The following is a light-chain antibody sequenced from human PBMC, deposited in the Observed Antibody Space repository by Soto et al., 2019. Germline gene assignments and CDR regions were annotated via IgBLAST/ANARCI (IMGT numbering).Light chain of an antibody. CDR1: QGIRND. CDR3: LQDYSYPRT. V-gene: IGKV1-6*01. Sequence: AIPITQSPSSPSASVGDKVTITCPASQGIRNDLGWYQQRPGKAPKLLIYATSNLQTGVPSRFSGSGSGTDFTLTISSLQPEDFATYYCLQDYSYPRTFGQGTKVDIK. J-gene: IGKJ1*01. CDR2: ATS.